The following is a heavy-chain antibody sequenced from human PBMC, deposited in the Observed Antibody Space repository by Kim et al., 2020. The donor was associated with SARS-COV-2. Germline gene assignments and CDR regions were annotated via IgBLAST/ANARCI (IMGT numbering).Heavy chain of an antibody. Sequence: GESLKISCKGSGYSFASYWIGWVRQMPGKGLEWMGIICPGDSDTRYSPSFQGQVTISADKSVSTAYLQWSSLKASDTAMYYCARRETGTPGRYDYWGQGTLVTVSS. CDR3: ARRETGTPGRYDY. J-gene: IGHJ4*02. CDR2: ICPGDSDT. V-gene: IGHV5-51*01. CDR1: GYSFASYW. D-gene: IGHD1-1*01.